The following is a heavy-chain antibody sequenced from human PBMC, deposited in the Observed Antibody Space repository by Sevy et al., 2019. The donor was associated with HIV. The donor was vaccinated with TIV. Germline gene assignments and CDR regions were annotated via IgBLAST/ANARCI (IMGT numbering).Heavy chain of an antibody. V-gene: IGHV3-21*04. CDR3: AREGCTRPHDY. CDR1: GFPFSKYS. D-gene: IGHD2-8*01. CDR2: FSFGCGQI. Sequence: GGSLRLSCAASGFPFSKYSMSWIRQTPGKGLGVATFSFGCGQINYADSVKGRFTISRDDSRNTFYLQMNSLRSDDTAIYYCAREGCTRPHDYWGQGTVVTVSS. J-gene: IGHJ4*02.